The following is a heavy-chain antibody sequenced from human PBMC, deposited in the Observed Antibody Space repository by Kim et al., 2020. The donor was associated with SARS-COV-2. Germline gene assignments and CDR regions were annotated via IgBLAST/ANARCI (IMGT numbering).Heavy chain of an antibody. D-gene: IGHD2-2*01. CDR2: INHSGST. CDR3: ARVVVVPAANFYYYYYYGMDV. CDR1: GGSFSGYY. V-gene: IGHV4-34*01. Sequence: SETLSLTCAVYGGSFSGYYWSWIRQPPGKGLEWIGEINHSGSTNYNPSLKSRVTISVDTSKNQFSLKLSSVTAADTAVYYCARVVVVPAANFYYYYYYGMDVWGQGTTVTVSS. J-gene: IGHJ6*02.